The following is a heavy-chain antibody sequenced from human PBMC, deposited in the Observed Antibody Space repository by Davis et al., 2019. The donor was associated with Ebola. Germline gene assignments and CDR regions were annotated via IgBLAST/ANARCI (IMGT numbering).Heavy chain of an antibody. D-gene: IGHD2-21*01. Sequence: SQTLSLTCAVYGGSFSGYYWSWIRQPPGKGLEWIGYIYYSGSTNYNPSLKSRVTISVDTSKNQFSLKLSSVTAADTAVYHCARGYCGGDCLYYYYGMDVWGQGTTVTVSS. CDR2: IYYSGST. CDR3: ARGYCGGDCLYYYYGMDV. V-gene: IGHV4-59*01. J-gene: IGHJ6*02. CDR1: GGSFSGYY.